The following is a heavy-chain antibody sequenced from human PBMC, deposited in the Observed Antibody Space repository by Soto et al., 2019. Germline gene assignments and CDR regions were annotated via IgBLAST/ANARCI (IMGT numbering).Heavy chain of an antibody. Sequence: GGSLRLSCAASGFTFSSYGMHWVRQAPGKGLEWVAVISYDGSNKYYADSVKGRFTISRDNSKNTLYLQMNSLRAEDTAVYYCAKAMRSGYYSFLFDYWGQGXLVTVSS. D-gene: IGHD3-22*01. J-gene: IGHJ4*02. CDR1: GFTFSSYG. CDR3: AKAMRSGYYSFLFDY. CDR2: ISYDGSNK. V-gene: IGHV3-30*18.